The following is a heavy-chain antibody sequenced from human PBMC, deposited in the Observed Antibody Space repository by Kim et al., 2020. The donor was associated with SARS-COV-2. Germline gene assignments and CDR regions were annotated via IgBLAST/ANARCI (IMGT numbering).Heavy chain of an antibody. CDR1: GFTFSSYA. Sequence: GGSLRLSCVASGFTFSSYAMSWVRQAPGKGLEWVSTISGGGGHTYYADSVKGRFAISRGNAENTLFAQMNSLRVEDTAVYFCAKGRFYDNTGYVYFDYWG. V-gene: IGHV3-23*01. D-gene: IGHD3-22*01. CDR2: ISGGGGHT. CDR3: AKGRFYDNTGYVYFDY. J-gene: IGHJ4*01.